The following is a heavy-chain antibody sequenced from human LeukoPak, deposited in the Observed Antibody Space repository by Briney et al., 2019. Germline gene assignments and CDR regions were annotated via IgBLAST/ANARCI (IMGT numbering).Heavy chain of an antibody. CDR2: TSSSSSYI. CDR3: ARVGDYYDSSGYYSPIDY. D-gene: IGHD3-22*01. CDR1: GFTFSSYS. V-gene: IGHV3-21*01. Sequence: GGSLRLSCAASGFTFSSYSMNWVRQAPGKGLEWVSSTSSSSSYIYYADSVKGRFTISRDNAKNSLYLQMNSLRAEDTAVYYCARVGDYYDSSGYYSPIDYWGQGTLVTVSS. J-gene: IGHJ4*02.